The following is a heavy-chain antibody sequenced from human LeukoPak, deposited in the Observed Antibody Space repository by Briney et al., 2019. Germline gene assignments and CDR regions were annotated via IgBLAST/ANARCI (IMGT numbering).Heavy chain of an antibody. V-gene: IGHV3-30*03. CDR2: ISYDGSNK. CDR1: GFTFSSYG. D-gene: IGHD4-17*01. J-gene: IGHJ4*02. Sequence: PGGSLRLSCAASGFTFSSYGMHWVRQAPGKGLEWVAVISYDGSNKYYADSVKGRFTISRDNSKNTLYLQMNSLRAEDTAVYYCAAQLAVDYGDHPGYWGQGTLVTVSS. CDR3: AAQLAVDYGDHPGY.